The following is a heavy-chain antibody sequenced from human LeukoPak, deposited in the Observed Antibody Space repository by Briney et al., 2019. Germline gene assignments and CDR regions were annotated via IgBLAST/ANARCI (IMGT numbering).Heavy chain of an antibody. Sequence: GGSLRLSCAASGFTFSSYGMHWVRQAPGKGLEWVAVISYDGSNKYYADSVKGRFTISRDNAKNSLYLQMNSLRAEDTAVYYCARDQGDFWSGHVGWFDPWGQGTLVTVSS. CDR2: ISYDGSNK. CDR1: GFTFSSYG. V-gene: IGHV3-30*03. CDR3: ARDQGDFWSGHVGWFDP. J-gene: IGHJ5*02. D-gene: IGHD3-3*01.